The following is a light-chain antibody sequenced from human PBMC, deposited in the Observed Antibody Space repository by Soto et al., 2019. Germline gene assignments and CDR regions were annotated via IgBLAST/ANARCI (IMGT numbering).Light chain of an antibody. CDR3: QQYDSWPLT. CDR2: GAS. Sequence: EIVLTQSPGTLSLSPGERATLSCRASQSVDRNLAWYQQKPGQAPRLLIYGASTRPTGIPDRFSGSGSGTEFSLTISSLQSEDFAVYYCQQYDSWPLTFGGGTKVDIK. V-gene: IGKV3D-15*01. J-gene: IGKJ4*01. CDR1: QSVDRN.